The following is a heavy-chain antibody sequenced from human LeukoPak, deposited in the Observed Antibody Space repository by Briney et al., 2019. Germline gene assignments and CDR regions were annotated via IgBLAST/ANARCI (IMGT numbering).Heavy chain of an antibody. CDR2: IYSGGST. CDR3: ASGSYDYFYYGMDV. CDR1: GFTVSSNY. Sequence: PGGSLRLSCAASGFTVSSNYMSWVRQAPGKGLEWVSVIYSGGSTYYADSVKGRFTISRHNSKNTLYLQMNSLRAEDTAVYYCASGSYDYFYYGMDVWGQGTTVTVSS. D-gene: IGHD5-12*01. V-gene: IGHV3-53*04. J-gene: IGHJ6*02.